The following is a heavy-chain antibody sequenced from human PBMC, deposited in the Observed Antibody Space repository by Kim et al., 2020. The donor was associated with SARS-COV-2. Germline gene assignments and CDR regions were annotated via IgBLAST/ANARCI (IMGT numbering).Heavy chain of an antibody. D-gene: IGHD2-21*02. CDR1: GYTFTSYG. CDR2: ISAYNGNT. Sequence: ASVKVSCKASGYTFTSYGISWVRQAPGQGLEWMGWISAYNGNTNYAQKLQGRVTMTTDTSTSTAYMELRSLRSDDTAVYYCARDRLNTVVTPAGYWGQGTLVTVSS. CDR3: ARDRLNTVVTPAGY. V-gene: IGHV1-18*01. J-gene: IGHJ4*02.